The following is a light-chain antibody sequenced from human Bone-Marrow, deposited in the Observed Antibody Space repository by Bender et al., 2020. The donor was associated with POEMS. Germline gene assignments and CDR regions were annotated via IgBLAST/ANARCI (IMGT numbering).Light chain of an antibody. CDR3: SSYAGEDVPGV. Sequence: QSALTQPASVSASPGQSITISCSGTTSDIGNSNLVSWYQQYPGRAPKLIIFEGNKRPSTVSGCFSGSKSGNTASLTISGLQAADEAHYYCSSYAGEDVPGVFGGGTKLTVL. CDR2: EGN. V-gene: IGLV2-23*01. J-gene: IGLJ3*02. CDR1: TSDIGNSNL.